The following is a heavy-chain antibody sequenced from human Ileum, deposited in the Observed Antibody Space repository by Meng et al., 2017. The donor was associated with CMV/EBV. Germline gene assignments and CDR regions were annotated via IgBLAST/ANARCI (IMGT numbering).Heavy chain of an antibody. J-gene: IGHJ4*02. V-gene: IGHV3-23*01. CDR1: GFNFSNFG. D-gene: IGHD5-18*01. CDR2: ISRSDGST. Sequence: ASGFNFSNFGMNWVRQAPGKGLEWVSGISRSDGSTYYADSVKGRFTISRDNSKNTVSVEMNSLRGEDTAIYYCVKARGTAMAPNDYWGQGTPVTVSS. CDR3: VKARGTAMAPNDY.